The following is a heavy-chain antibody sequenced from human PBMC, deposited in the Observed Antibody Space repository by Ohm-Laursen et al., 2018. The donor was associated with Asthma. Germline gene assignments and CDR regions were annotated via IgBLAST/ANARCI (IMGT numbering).Heavy chain of an antibody. J-gene: IGHJ5*02. CDR3: ARSSSYYYDSSACFDP. CDR2: IYYSGST. CDR1: GGSISGYY. D-gene: IGHD3-22*01. Sequence: TLSLTCTVSGGSISGYYWSWIRQPPGKGLEWTGYIYYSGSTNYNPSLKSRVTISVDTSKNQFSLKLSSVTATDTAVYYCARSSSYYYDSSACFDPWGQGTLVTVSS. V-gene: IGHV4-59*01.